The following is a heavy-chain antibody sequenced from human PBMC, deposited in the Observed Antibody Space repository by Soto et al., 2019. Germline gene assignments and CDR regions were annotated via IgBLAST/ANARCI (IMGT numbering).Heavy chain of an antibody. CDR3: ATSYGSGYRAFDY. CDR1: GDTFSFYT. V-gene: IGHV1-69*02. J-gene: IGHJ4*02. Sequence: QVQLVQSGAELKKPGSSVKVSCKASGDTFSFYTINWVRQAPGLGLEWMGRVNPILRMSNYAQRFQGRVMMTADKSTSTAYMELRSLRSEDTAFYYCATSYGSGYRAFDYWGQGALVTVSS. D-gene: IGHD3-10*01. CDR2: VNPILRMS.